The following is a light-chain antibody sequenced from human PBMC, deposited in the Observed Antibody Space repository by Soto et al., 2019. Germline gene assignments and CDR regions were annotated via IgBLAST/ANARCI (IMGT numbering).Light chain of an antibody. CDR1: SSDVGGYSY. Sequence: QSALTQPASVSGSPGQSITISCTGTSSDVGGYSYVSWYQQHPGKTPKLMIYEVSNRPSGVSNRFSGSKSGNTASLTISGLQAEDETDYYCFSYTSSGTYVFGTGTKLTVL. CDR2: EVS. V-gene: IGLV2-14*01. J-gene: IGLJ1*01. CDR3: FSYTSSGTYV.